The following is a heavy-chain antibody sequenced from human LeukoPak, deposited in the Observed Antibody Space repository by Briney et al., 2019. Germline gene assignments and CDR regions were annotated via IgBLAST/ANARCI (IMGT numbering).Heavy chain of an antibody. CDR2: IGDNGGDT. Sequence: GGSLRLSCAASGFTFNNYAMSWVRQAPGKGLEWVSAIGDNGGDTKYAVSAKGRFTISRDNSRSALYLQMNTLRVEDTAIYYCGRDWKLDYWGQGTLVTVSS. J-gene: IGHJ4*02. CDR3: GRDWKLDY. D-gene: IGHD1-1*01. V-gene: IGHV3-23*01. CDR1: GFTFNNYA.